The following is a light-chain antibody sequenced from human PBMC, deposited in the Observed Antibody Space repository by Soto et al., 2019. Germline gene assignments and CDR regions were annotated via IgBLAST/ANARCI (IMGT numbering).Light chain of an antibody. CDR1: QRVSSGY. V-gene: IGKV3-20*01. Sequence: VLTQSPDTLSLSPGERATLSCRASQRVSSGYLAWYQQRPGQAPRLLIYGASTRATGIPDRFSGSGSGTDFTLTISRLEPEDFAVYYCQQYGTSPWTFGQGTKVDI. CDR3: QQYGTSPWT. J-gene: IGKJ1*01. CDR2: GAS.